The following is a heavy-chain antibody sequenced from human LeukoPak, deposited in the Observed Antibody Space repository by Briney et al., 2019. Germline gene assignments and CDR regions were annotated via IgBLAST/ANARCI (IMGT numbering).Heavy chain of an antibody. J-gene: IGHJ4*02. V-gene: IGHV4-34*01. CDR3: ARSASLWLQYFDY. Sequence: SETLSLTCAVYGGSFSGYYWSWIRQPPGKGLEYIGEINHSGSTNYNPSLKSRVTISVDTSKNQFSLKLSSVTAADTAVYYCARSASLWLQYFDYWGQGTLVTVSS. CDR1: GGSFSGYY. CDR2: INHSGST. D-gene: IGHD5-18*01.